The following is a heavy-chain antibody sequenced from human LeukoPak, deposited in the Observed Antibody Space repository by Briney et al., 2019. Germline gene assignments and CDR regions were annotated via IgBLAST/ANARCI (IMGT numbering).Heavy chain of an antibody. CDR2: ISSSDSYI. CDR1: GFTFNSYN. Sequence: TGGYLRLSCAASGFTFNSYNMNWVRQAPGKGLEWVSSISSSDSYIYYADSVKGRFTISRDNAKNSLFLQMNSLRAEDTAVYYCARDLLGYNYYYMDVWGKGTTVTVSS. V-gene: IGHV3-21*01. J-gene: IGHJ6*03. D-gene: IGHD3-16*02. CDR3: ARDLLGYNYYYMDV.